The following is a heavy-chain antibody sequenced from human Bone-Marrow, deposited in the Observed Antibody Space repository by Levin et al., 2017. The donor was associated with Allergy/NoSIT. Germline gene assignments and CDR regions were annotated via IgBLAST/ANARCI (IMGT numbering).Heavy chain of an antibody. J-gene: IGHJ5*02. CDR1: GGRFSSYA. Sequence: PGGSLRLSCKSSGGRFSSYAINWVRQAPGQGLEWMGGIIPIFGSSDYAQKFQGRVTITADESTTTAYLELSNLRSEDTAVYYCARGGRPAANSAVWFDPWGQGTLVTVSS. CDR2: IIPIFGSS. CDR3: ARGGRPAANSAVWFDP. V-gene: IGHV1-69*01. D-gene: IGHD2-2*01.